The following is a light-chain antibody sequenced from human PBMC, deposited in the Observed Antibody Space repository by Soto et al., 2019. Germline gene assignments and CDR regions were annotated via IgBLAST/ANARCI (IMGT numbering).Light chain of an antibody. CDR1: QSVSSNY. V-gene: IGKV3-20*01. CDR3: QQYDNSIT. Sequence: EIVLTQSPDTVSLSPGETATLSWRASQSVSSNYLAWYQQKPGQAPRLLIYGASSRATGIPDRFSGSGSGTDFTLTSSRLEPEDFAVFYCQQYDNSITFGQGTRLEI. J-gene: IGKJ5*01. CDR2: GAS.